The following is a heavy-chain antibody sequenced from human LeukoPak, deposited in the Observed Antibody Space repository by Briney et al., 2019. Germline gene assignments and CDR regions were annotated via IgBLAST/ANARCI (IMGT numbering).Heavy chain of an antibody. CDR3: AKGGDIVVS. J-gene: IGHJ4*02. Sequence: PGGSLRLSCAASGFTFSSYGMHWVRQAPGKGLEWVTFIQYDGNYKYYADSVKGRFTISRDNSKNTLYLQMNSLRPEDTAAYYCAKGGDIVVSWGQGTLVTVSS. CDR2: IQYDGNYK. V-gene: IGHV3-30*02. D-gene: IGHD2-2*01. CDR1: GFTFSSYG.